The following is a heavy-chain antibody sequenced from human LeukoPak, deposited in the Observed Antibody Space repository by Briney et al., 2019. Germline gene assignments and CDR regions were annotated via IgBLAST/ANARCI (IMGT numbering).Heavy chain of an antibody. Sequence: GGSLGLSCAASGFTFSIYAMTWVRQAPGKGLEWVSAITGSGDYTYYTDSVEGRVTISRDNSKNTVYLQMNGLRVEDTAVYYCAKDRRGVFDFWGQGTLVTVSS. J-gene: IGHJ4*02. D-gene: IGHD3-10*01. CDR1: GFTFSIYA. CDR2: ITGSGDYT. V-gene: IGHV3-23*01. CDR3: AKDRRGVFDF.